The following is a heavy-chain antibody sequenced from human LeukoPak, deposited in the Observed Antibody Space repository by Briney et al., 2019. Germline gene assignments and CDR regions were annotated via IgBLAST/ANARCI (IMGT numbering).Heavy chain of an antibody. D-gene: IGHD2-21*02. CDR3: ARAPGDPIDY. CDR1: GFTFSDYY. CDR2: ISSSGTSM. J-gene: IGHJ4*02. Sequence: PGGSLRLSCAASGFTFSDYYMNWIRPAPGKGLEWVSYISSSGTSMFYADSVRGRFTISRDNAKNLLHLQMNSLRAEDTAVYYCARAPGDPIDYWGQGTLVTVSS. V-gene: IGHV3-11*04.